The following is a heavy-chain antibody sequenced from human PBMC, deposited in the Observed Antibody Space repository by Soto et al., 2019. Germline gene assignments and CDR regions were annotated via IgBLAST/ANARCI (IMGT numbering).Heavy chain of an antibody. CDR2: ISGSGGSS. CDR3: AKVTKRAAAGRYEYYKYGMDV. D-gene: IGHD6-13*01. V-gene: IGHV3-23*01. J-gene: IGHJ6*02. CDR1: GVAFSTYA. Sequence: GGALRVNCSASGVAFSTYAMTWVRQAPGKRLEWVSVISGSGGSSYYAASVKGRFTISRDNSKNTLYLQMNGLRAEDTALYYCAKVTKRAAAGRYEYYKYGMDVWGQGPTVTVSS.